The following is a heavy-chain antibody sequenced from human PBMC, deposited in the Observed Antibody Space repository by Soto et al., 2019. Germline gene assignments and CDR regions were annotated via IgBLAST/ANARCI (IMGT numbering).Heavy chain of an antibody. V-gene: IGHV1-3*01. CDR2: INAGNGNT. CDR1: GYTFTSYA. J-gene: IGHJ3*02. D-gene: IGHD2-15*01. Sequence: QVQLVQSGAEVKKPGASVKVSCRASGYTFTSYAMHWVRQAPGQRLEWMGWINAGNGNTQYSQKFQGRVTITRDTSASTAYMELSSLRSEDTAVYYCARGYCSGGSCFAFDIWGQGTMVTVSS. CDR3: ARGYCSGGSCFAFDI.